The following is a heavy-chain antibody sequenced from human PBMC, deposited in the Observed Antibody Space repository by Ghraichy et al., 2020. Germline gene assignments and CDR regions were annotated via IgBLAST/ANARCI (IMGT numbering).Heavy chain of an antibody. J-gene: IGHJ5*02. CDR2: IIPIFGTA. V-gene: IGHV1-69*13. D-gene: IGHD3-16*02. CDR1: GGTFSSYA. CDR3: AREWGPITFGGVIGHGGWFDP. Sequence: SVKVSCKASGGTFSSYAISWVRQAPGQGLEWMGGIIPIFGTANYAQKFQGRVTITADESTSTAYMELSSLRSEDTAVYYCAREWGPITFGGVIGHGGWFDPWGQGTLVTVSS.